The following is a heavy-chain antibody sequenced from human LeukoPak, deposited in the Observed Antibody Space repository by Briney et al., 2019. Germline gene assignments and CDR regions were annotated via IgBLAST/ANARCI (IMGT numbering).Heavy chain of an antibody. CDR2: ISGDSDNK. D-gene: IGHD3-10*01. V-gene: IGHV3-43*02. J-gene: IGHJ4*02. CDR3: AIASESGSFYRAFAY. CDR1: GFNVAAYA. Sequence: PGGSLRLSCAASGFNVAAYAMYWVRQPPGKSLEWVSLISGDSDNKYSAASVKGRFTISRDNSKSSLYLEMNSLTTEDTALYYCAIASESGSFYRAFAYWGQGALVTVSS.